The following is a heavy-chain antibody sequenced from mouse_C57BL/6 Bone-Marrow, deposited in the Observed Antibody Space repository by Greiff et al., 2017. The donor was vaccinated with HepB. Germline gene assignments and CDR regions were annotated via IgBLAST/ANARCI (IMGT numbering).Heavy chain of an antibody. CDR2: IRSKSNNYAT. D-gene: IGHD1-1*01. CDR3: VRRGTTVVARDYYAMDY. V-gene: IGHV10-1*01. J-gene: IGHJ4*01. CDR1: GFSFNTYA. Sequence: DVMLVESGGGLVQPKGSLKLSRAASGFSFNTYAMNWVRQAPGKGLEWVARIRSKSNNYATYYADSVKDRFTISRDDSESMLYLQMNNLKTEDTAMYYCVRRGTTVVARDYYAMDYWGQGTSVTVSS.